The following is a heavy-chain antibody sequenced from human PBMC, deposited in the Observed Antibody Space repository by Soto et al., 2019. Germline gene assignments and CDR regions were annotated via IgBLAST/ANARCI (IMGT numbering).Heavy chain of an antibody. CDR1: GFTFSSYS. V-gene: IGHV3-48*02. J-gene: IGHJ6*02. CDR3: ARDPFPSTLVYYGMDV. Sequence: EVQLVESGGGLVQPGGSLRLSCAASGFTFSSYSMNWVRQAPGKGLEWVSYISSSSSTIYYADSVKGRFTISRDNAKNSLYLQMNSLRDEDTAVYYCARDPFPSTLVYYGMDVWGQGTTVTVSS. CDR2: ISSSSSTI.